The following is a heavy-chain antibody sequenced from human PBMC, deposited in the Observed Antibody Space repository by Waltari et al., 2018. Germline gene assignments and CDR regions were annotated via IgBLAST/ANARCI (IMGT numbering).Heavy chain of an antibody. V-gene: IGHV1-18*01. D-gene: IGHD6-6*01. Sequence: QVQLVQSGAEVKKPGASVKVSCKASGYTFTSYGISWVRQAPGQGLEWMGWISAYNGNTNYAQKLQGRVTMTTDTSTSTAYMELRSLRSDDTAVYYCAREDTGGIAARLLYYYYGMDVWGQGTTVTVSS. CDR1: GYTFTSYG. J-gene: IGHJ6*02. CDR2: ISAYNGNT. CDR3: AREDTGGIAARLLYYYYGMDV.